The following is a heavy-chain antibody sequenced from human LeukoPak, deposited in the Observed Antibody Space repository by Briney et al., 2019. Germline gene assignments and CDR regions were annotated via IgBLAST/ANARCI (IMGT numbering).Heavy chain of an antibody. Sequence: GGSLRLSCAGSGFTVTPSYMTWVRQAPGKGLECVSAIYGTGTTYYADSVKGRFTVSRDSSSNTLHLQMNSLRAEDSAVYYCAREARYYDILTGFHNYSGVDVWGQGTTVTVSS. CDR2: IYGTGTT. V-gene: IGHV3-66*01. CDR3: AREARYYDILTGFHNYSGVDV. J-gene: IGHJ6*02. CDR1: GFTVTPSY. D-gene: IGHD3-9*01.